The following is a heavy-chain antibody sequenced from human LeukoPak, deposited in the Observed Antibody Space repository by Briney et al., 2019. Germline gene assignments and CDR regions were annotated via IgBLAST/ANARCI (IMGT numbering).Heavy chain of an antibody. Sequence: GGSLRLSCAASGFTFSDYYMSWIRQAPGKGLEWVSTISGGGDVTYYADSVKGRFTISRDNSRNTVFLQMSSLTVDDTAVYYCANLQYWGQGSLVVVS. CDR2: ISGGGDVT. J-gene: IGHJ1*01. V-gene: IGHV3-23*01. CDR1: GFTFSDYY. CDR3: ANLQY.